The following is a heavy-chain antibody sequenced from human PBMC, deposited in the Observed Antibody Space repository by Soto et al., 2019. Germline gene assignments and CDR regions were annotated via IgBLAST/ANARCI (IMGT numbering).Heavy chain of an antibody. J-gene: IGHJ4*02. D-gene: IGHD1-26*01. CDR3: AKVRGSSGSYYFDF. V-gene: IGHV4-59*01. CDR1: GASISRFY. CDR2: ISSAGDR. Sequence: SSETLSLTCTVSGASISRFYWSWIRQSPGKGLEWMAYISSAGDRNFNPSLQGRVTISMDTSKNQFSLRLNSVTAADTAVYYCAKVRGSSGSYYFDFWGLGTLVTVSS.